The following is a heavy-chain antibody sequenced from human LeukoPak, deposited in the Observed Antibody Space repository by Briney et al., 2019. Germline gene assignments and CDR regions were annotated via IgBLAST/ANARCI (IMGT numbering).Heavy chain of an antibody. Sequence: SETLSLTCTVSGYSISSGYYWGWIRQPPGKGLEWIGSIFHTGSTYHNPSLKSRVTISVDTSKNQFSLKLNSVTAADTAVYYCARDHSSSSEDYWGQGTLVTVS. D-gene: IGHD6-13*01. J-gene: IGHJ4*02. CDR1: GYSISSGYY. V-gene: IGHV4-38-2*02. CDR3: ARDHSSSSEDY. CDR2: IFHTGST.